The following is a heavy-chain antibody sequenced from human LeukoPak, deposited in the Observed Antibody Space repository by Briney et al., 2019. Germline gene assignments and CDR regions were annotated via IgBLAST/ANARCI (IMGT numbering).Heavy chain of an antibody. Sequence: ASVTVSCKASGYTFTNYYIHWVRQAPRQGLEWMGIINPSGGSTSYAQKFQGRVTMTRDTSTSTVYMELSSLRSDDTAVYYCARARTGDFDYWGQGTLVTVSS. CDR3: ARARTGDFDY. CDR2: INPSGGST. D-gene: IGHD7-27*01. CDR1: GYTFTNYY. V-gene: IGHV1-46*01. J-gene: IGHJ4*02.